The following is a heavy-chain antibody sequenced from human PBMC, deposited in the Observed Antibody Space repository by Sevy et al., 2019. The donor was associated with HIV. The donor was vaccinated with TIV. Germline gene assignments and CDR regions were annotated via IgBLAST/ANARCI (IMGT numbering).Heavy chain of an antibody. CDR3: ASSYCSSTSCYMPQDY. Sequence: GGSLRLSCAASVFTFSSYSMNWVRQAPGKGLEWVSSISSSSSYIYYADSVKGRFTISRDNAKNSLYLQMNSLRAEDTAVYYCASSYCSSTSCYMPQDYWGQGTLVTVSS. CDR2: ISSSSSYI. V-gene: IGHV3-21*01. J-gene: IGHJ4*02. CDR1: VFTFSSYS. D-gene: IGHD2-2*02.